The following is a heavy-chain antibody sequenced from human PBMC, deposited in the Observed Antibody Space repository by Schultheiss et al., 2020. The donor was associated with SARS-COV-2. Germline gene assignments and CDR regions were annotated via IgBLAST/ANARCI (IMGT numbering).Heavy chain of an antibody. CDR3: ARETQYSYAFDI. CDR2: ISYDGSNK. Sequence: GGSLRLSCAASGFTFSSYAMHWVRQAPGKGLEWVAVISYDGSNKYYADSVKGRFTISRDNSKNTLYLQMNSLRAEDTAVYYCARETQYSYAFDIWGQGTMVTVSS. J-gene: IGHJ3*02. D-gene: IGHD5-18*01. CDR1: GFTFSSYA. V-gene: IGHV3-30-3*01.